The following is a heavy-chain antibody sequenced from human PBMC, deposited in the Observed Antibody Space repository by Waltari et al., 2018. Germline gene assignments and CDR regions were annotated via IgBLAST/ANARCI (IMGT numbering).Heavy chain of an antibody. CDR1: GFPFTKHG. V-gene: IGHV3-30*18. CDR2: ISYDGSNK. Sequence: QVQLVESGGGVVQPGGSLRLSCEVSGFPFTKHGMHWFRQAPGKGLEWVAVISYDGSNKYYADSVKGRFTISRDNSKNTLYLQMNSLRAEDTAVYYCAKANSGYSYFMDVWGKGTTVTISS. J-gene: IGHJ6*03. D-gene: IGHD5-18*01. CDR3: AKANSGYSYFMDV.